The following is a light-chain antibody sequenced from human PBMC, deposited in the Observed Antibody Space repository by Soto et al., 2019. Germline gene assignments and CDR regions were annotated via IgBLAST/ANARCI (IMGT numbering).Light chain of an antibody. V-gene: IGLV1-44*01. CDR2: PND. Sequence: QSVLTQPPSTSGTPGQRVTISCSGSSSNVGINPVNWYQQFPGTAPRLLIYPNDQRPSGVPGRFSGSRSGTSASLAISGLQSEDEADYYCAAWDDNLYGLVFGGGTKLTVL. CDR3: AAWDDNLYGLV. CDR1: SSNVGINP. J-gene: IGLJ2*01.